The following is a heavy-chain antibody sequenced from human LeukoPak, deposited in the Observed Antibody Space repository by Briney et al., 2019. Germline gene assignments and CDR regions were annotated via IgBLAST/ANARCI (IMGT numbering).Heavy chain of an antibody. CDR1: GFTFSTYS. Sequence: GGSLRLSCAASGFTFSTYSMSWVRQAPGKGLEWFSVISGGGGERFYADSVKGRFTISRDNSKNALYLQMNSLRAEDTAVYYCAKDQKRGYSYGYLFYYYYMDVWGKGTTVTISS. J-gene: IGHJ6*03. V-gene: IGHV3-23*01. D-gene: IGHD5-18*01. CDR2: ISGGGGER. CDR3: AKDQKRGYSYGYLFYYYYMDV.